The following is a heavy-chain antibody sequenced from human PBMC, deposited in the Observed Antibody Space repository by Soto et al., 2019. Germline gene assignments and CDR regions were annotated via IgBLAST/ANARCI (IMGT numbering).Heavy chain of an antibody. CDR1: GYTFTSYG. CDR3: ARLEVYVEHYSYYYGLDV. CDR2: ISAYNGNT. V-gene: IGHV1-18*04. Sequence: ASVKVSCKASGYTFTSYGISWVRQAPGQGLEWMGWISAYNGNTNYAQKLQGRVTMTTDTSTSTAYMELRSLRSDDTAVYYCARLEVYVEHYSYYYGLDVWGQGTTVTVSS. J-gene: IGHJ6*02. D-gene: IGHD2-8*01.